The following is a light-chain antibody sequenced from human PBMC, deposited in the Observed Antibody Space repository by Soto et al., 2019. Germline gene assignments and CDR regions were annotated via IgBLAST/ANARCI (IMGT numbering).Light chain of an antibody. CDR1: KLGDKY. Sequence: SSELTQPPSVSVSPGQTASITCSGDKLGDKYACWYQQKPGQSPVLVIYQDSKRPSGIPERFSGSNSANTATLTVRETQAMDESDYYCQAWDSSTGVFGTGTKVTVL. CDR2: QDS. V-gene: IGLV3-1*01. CDR3: QAWDSSTGV. J-gene: IGLJ1*01.